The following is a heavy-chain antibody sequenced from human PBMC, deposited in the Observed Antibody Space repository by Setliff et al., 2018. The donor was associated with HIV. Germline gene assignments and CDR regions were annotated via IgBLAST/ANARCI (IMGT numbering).Heavy chain of an antibody. Sequence: SVKVSCKASGYTFTTYSMNWVRQAPGQGLEWMGGIIPILGIANYAQKFQGRVTMTRDTSISTAYMELSSLRSDDTAVYYCAREDYYDSSGYRMGNALDYWARERWSPSPQ. CDR2: IIPILGIA. D-gene: IGHD3-22*01. V-gene: IGHV1-69*10. CDR1: GYTFTTYS. J-gene: IGHJ4*02. CDR3: AREDYYDSSGYRMGNALDY.